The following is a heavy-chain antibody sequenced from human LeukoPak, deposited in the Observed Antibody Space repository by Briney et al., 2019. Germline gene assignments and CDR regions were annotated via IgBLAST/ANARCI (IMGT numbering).Heavy chain of an antibody. CDR2: IKRKADGGTT. Sequence: GGSLRLSCAASGFTFSNAWMSWVRQAPGKGLEWVARIKRKADGGTTDYAAPVKGRFTISRDDSKNTLYLQMNSLKTEDTAVYYCTTEGGPYCGGDCYFFDYWGQGTLVTVSS. D-gene: IGHD2-21*02. J-gene: IGHJ4*02. V-gene: IGHV3-15*01. CDR3: TTEGGPYCGGDCYFFDY. CDR1: GFTFSNAW.